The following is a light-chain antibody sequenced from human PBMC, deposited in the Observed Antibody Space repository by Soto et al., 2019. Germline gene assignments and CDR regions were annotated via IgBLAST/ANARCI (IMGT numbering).Light chain of an antibody. CDR3: AAWDDSLNGWV. V-gene: IGLV1-44*01. CDR2: SNN. Sequence: QSVLTQPPSVSGAPGQRVTISCTGGSSNIGSNTVNWYQQLPGTAPKLLIYSNNQRPSGVPDRFSGSQSGTSASLAISGLQSEDEADYYCAAWDDSLNGWVFGGGTKLTVL. CDR1: SSNIGSNT. J-gene: IGLJ3*02.